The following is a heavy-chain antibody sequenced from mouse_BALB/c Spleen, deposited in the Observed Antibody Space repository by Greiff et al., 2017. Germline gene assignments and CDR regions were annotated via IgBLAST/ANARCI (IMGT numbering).Heavy chain of an antibody. Sequence: EVKLVESGGGLVQPGGSLKLSCAASGFTFSSYTMSWVRQTPEKRLEWVAYISNGGGSTYYPDTVKGRFTISRDNAKNTLYLQMSSLKSEDTAMYYCARQGGGNYAWYFDVWGAGTTVTVSS. CDR2: ISNGGGST. CDR3: ARQGGGNYAWYFDV. J-gene: IGHJ1*01. CDR1: GFTFSSYT. D-gene: IGHD2-1*01. V-gene: IGHV5-12-2*01.